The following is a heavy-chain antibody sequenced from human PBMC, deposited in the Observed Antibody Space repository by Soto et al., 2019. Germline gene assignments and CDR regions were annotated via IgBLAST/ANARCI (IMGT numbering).Heavy chain of an antibody. V-gene: IGHV2-5*02. D-gene: IGHD3-10*01. CDR1: GFSLSTSGVG. J-gene: IGHJ4*02. CDR2: IDWDDDK. CDR3: ARAEGSGSYSWY. Sequence: QITLKESGPTLVKPTQTLTLTCTFSGFSLSTSGVGVGWIRQPPGKALEWLALIDWDDDKRYSPSLKSRLTITKDTSKNQVVLTMTNMDPVDTATYYCARAEGSGSYSWYWGQGTLVTVSS.